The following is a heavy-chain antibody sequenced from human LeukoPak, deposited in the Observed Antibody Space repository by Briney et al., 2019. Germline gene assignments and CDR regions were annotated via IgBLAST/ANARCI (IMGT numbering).Heavy chain of an antibody. Sequence: PGGSLRLSCAASGFTFSYFGMHWVRQAPGKGLEWVAFIRYDGSNKYYADSVKGRFTISRDNSKNTLYLQMNSLRAEDAAVYYCAKDIGYCSGGSCYSVDYWGQGTLVTVSS. V-gene: IGHV3-30*02. J-gene: IGHJ4*02. CDR3: AKDIGYCSGGSCYSVDY. CDR1: GFTFSYFG. CDR2: IRYDGSNK. D-gene: IGHD2-15*01.